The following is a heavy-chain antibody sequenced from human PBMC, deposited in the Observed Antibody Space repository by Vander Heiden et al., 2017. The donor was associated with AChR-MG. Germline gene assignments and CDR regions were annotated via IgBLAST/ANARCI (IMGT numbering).Heavy chain of an antibody. Sequence: QLQLQESGPGLVKPSETLSLTCTVSGGSISSSSYYWGWIRQPPGKGLEWIGSIYYSGSTYYNPSLKSRVTISVDTSKNQFSLKLSSVTAADTAVYYCASLRFLEWLLRPFDYWGQGTLVTVSS. CDR1: GGSISSSSYY. CDR3: ASLRFLEWLLRPFDY. V-gene: IGHV4-39*01. D-gene: IGHD3-3*01. CDR2: IYYSGST. J-gene: IGHJ4*02.